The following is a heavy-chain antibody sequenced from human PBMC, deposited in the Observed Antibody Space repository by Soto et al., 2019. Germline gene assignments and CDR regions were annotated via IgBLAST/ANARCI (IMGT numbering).Heavy chain of an antibody. Sequence: PSETLSLTCTVSGGSISSSSYYWGWIRQPPGKGLEWIGSIYYSGSTYYNPSLKSRVTISVDTSKSQFSLNLSSVTAADTAVYYCARVTPPTVLAPQFDPWGPGTLVTVSS. D-gene: IGHD4-4*01. CDR2: IYYSGST. CDR1: GGSISSSSYY. CDR3: ARVTPPTVLAPQFDP. V-gene: IGHV4-39*07. J-gene: IGHJ5*02.